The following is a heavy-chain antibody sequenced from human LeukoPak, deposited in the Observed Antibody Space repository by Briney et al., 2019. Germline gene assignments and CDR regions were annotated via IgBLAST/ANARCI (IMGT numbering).Heavy chain of an antibody. CDR2: IYSGGST. J-gene: IGHJ4*02. CDR1: GFIVSSNF. CDR3: AKALDYWHFDY. D-gene: IGHD2/OR15-2a*01. V-gene: IGHV3-53*01. Sequence: GGSLRLSCAASGFIVSSNFMSWVRQAPGKGLEWLSLIYSGGSTYYADSVKGRFTISRDNSKNTLFLQMNSLRAEETAFYYCAKALDYWHFDYWGQGTLVTVSS.